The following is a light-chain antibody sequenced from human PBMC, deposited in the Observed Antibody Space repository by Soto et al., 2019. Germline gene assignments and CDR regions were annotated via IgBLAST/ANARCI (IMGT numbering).Light chain of an antibody. J-gene: IGKJ4*01. CDR3: QQYYSYPART. CDR2: TAS. V-gene: IGKV1-8*01. CDR1: QDIDTY. Sequence: AIRLTQAPSSLSASAGDRVTITCRASQDIDTYLAWYQQKPGKAPKLLIYTASTLQSGVPSRFRGSGSGTDFTLTISSLQSEDFATYYCQQYYSYPARTFGGGTKVDIK.